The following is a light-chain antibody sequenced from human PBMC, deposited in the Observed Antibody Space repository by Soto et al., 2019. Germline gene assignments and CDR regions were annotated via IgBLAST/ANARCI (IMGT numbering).Light chain of an antibody. Sequence: DIVLTQSPGTLSLSPGERATLSCRASQSISSSYLAWHQQKPGQAPRLLIYDASKRATGIPDRFSGSGSGTDFTLTISRLEPEDFAVYYCQQYGGSPAIAFGQGTKVDIK. CDR2: DAS. CDR3: QQYGGSPAIA. CDR1: QSISSSY. J-gene: IGKJ1*01. V-gene: IGKV3-20*01.